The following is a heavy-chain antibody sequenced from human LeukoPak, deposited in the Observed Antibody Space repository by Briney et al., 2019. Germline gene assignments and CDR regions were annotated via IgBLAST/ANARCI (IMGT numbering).Heavy chain of an antibody. D-gene: IGHD5-18*01. Sequence: GRSLRLSCAASGFTFSSYAMSWVRQAPGKGLEWVSAISGSGGSTYYADSVKGRFTISRDNSKNTLYLQMNSLRAEDTAVYYCAKGQNSRGYSRDYWGQGTLVTVSS. CDR2: ISGSGGST. CDR1: GFTFSSYA. CDR3: AKGQNSRGYSRDY. V-gene: IGHV3-23*01. J-gene: IGHJ4*02.